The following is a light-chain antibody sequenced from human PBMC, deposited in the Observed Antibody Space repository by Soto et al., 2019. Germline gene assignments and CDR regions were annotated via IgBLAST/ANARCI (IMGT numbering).Light chain of an antibody. CDR1: QAVTGNY. Sequence: EVVLTQSPDTLSLSPGERATLSCRASQAVTGNYLAWYQQKPGQAPRLLIYGASNRATGIPDRFSGSGSGTDFTLTISRLAPEDFAVYYCQQCGPSLKYTFGQGTKLEIK. V-gene: IGKV3-20*01. J-gene: IGKJ2*01. CDR3: QQCGPSLKYT. CDR2: GAS.